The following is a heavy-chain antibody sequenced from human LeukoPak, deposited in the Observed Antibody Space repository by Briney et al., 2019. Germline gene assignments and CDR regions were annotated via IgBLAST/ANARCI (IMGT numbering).Heavy chain of an antibody. D-gene: IGHD6-13*01. Sequence: ASVKVSCKASGYTFTGYYIHWVRQAPGQGLEWIGRINPNTGGTDYAQKFQGRVTMTRDTSITTAYMELSRLTSDDTAIYYCAKVPPSITAAGNWLGPWGQGALVTVSS. CDR2: INPNTGGT. CDR1: GYTFTGYY. J-gene: IGHJ5*02. V-gene: IGHV1-2*06. CDR3: AKVPPSITAAGNWLGP.